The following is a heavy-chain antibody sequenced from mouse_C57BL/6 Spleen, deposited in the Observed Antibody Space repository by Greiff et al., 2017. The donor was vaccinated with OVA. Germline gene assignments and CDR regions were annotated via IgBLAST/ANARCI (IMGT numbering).Heavy chain of an antibody. Sequence: EVQGVESGGGLVKPGGSLKLSCAASGFTFSDYGMHWVRQAPEKGLEWVAYISSGSSTIYYADTVKGRFTISRDNAKNTLFLQMTSLRSEDTAMYYCARPIYYDYGEGWFAYWGQGTLVTVSA. CDR1: GFTFSDYG. CDR3: ARPIYYDYGEGWFAY. D-gene: IGHD2-4*01. V-gene: IGHV5-17*01. J-gene: IGHJ3*01. CDR2: ISSGSSTI.